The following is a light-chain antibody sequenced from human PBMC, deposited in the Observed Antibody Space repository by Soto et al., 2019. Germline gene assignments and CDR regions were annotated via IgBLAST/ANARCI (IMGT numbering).Light chain of an antibody. V-gene: IGKV3-20*01. Sequence: IVLTQSPGTLSLSPGERATLSCRASQSVSNNYLAWYRQKPGQAPRLLIYGASNRATGIPDRFSGSGSGTDLTLTISRLGPEDFAVYHCQHYGNSPPAWTFGQGTKVEIK. J-gene: IGKJ1*01. CDR3: QHYGNSPPAWT. CDR1: QSVSNNY. CDR2: GAS.